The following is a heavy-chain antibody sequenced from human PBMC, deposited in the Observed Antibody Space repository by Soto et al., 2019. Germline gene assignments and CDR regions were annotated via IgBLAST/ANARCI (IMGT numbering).Heavy chain of an antibody. J-gene: IGHJ5*02. V-gene: IGHV6-1*01. CDR1: RERVSSTRVT. Sequence: SQTLSHTCVIPRERVSSTRVTWKCIRQSPSSGLKCLRRTYYRSKWYNDYAVYVKGRISLNSDTSKNHLSLQLNSVTPADTSGDYCVRLTGNSWLNHWGPGTLVTVSS. CDR2: TYYRSKWYN. D-gene: IGHD4-4*01. CDR3: VRLTGNSWLNH.